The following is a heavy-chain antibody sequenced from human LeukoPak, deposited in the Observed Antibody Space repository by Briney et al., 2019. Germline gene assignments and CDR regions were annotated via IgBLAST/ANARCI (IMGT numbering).Heavy chain of an antibody. D-gene: IGHD3-3*01. CDR1: GYTFTSYA. CDR2: INAGNGNI. V-gene: IGHV1-3*01. CDR3: ARDRHYDFWSGYDAFDV. J-gene: IGHJ3*01. Sequence: ASVKVSCTASGYTFTSYAIHWVRQAPGQRLEWMGLINAGNGNIIYSQKFRGRVTVTRDTSASTAYMELSTLTSEDTAVYYCARDRHYDFWSGYDAFDVWGQGTMVTVSS.